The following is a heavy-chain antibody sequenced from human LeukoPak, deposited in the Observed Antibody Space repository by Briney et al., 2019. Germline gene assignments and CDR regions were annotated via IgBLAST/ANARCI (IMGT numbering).Heavy chain of an antibody. CDR3: ARGGNYYDSSGIDY. CDR1: GYTFTSYA. J-gene: IGHJ4*02. V-gene: IGHV1-3*03. Sequence: ASVKVSCKASGYTFTSYAMHWVRQAPGQRLEWMGWINAGNGDTKYSQEFQGRVTITRDTSESTAYMELSSLRSEDMAVYYCARGGNYYDSSGIDYWGQGTLVTVSS. D-gene: IGHD3-22*01. CDR2: INAGNGDT.